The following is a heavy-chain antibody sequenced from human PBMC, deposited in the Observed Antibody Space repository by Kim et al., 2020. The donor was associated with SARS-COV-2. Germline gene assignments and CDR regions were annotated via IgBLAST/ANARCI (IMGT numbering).Heavy chain of an antibody. V-gene: IGHV4-31*03. CDR3: ERERLGWFDP. CDR2: IYYSGST. CDR1: GGSISSGGYY. Sequence: SETLSLTCTASGGSISSGGYYWSWIRQHPGKGLEWIGYIYYSGSTYYNPSLKSRVTISVDTSKNQFSLKLSSVTAADTAVYYCERERLGWFDPWGQGTLVTVSS. D-gene: IGHD4-17*01. J-gene: IGHJ5*02.